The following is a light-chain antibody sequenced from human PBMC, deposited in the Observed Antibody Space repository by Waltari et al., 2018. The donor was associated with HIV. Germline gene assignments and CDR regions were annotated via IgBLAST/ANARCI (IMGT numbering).Light chain of an antibody. CDR2: RVK. CDR1: SSAFGFDNY. Sequence: QSVLTQPASVSGSPGQSVTISCPGTSSAFGFDNYVSWYQQHPGKVPTTSIYRVKSRPSGVSDRFSGSKSGNTASLTISGLQSEDEADYYCTSYTTTATLVFGGGTKLTVL. V-gene: IGLV2-14*03. J-gene: IGLJ3*02. CDR3: TSYTTTATLV.